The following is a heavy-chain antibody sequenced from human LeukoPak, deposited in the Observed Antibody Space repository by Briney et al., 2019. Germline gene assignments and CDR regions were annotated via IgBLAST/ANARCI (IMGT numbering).Heavy chain of an antibody. CDR1: GGSISSSSYY. V-gene: IGHV4-39*01. CDR2: IYYSGST. J-gene: IGHJ4*02. D-gene: IGHD4-11*01. CDR3: ARHPSMTTVIFDY. Sequence: SETLSLTCTVSGGSISSSSYYWGWIRQPPGKGLEWIGSIYYSGSTYYNPSLKSRVTISVDTSKNQFSLNLSSVTAPDTAVYYCARHPSMTTVIFDYWGQGTLVTVSS.